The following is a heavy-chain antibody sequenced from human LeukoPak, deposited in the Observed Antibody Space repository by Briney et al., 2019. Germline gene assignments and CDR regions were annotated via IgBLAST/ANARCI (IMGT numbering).Heavy chain of an antibody. CDR2: IGSRGGST. CDR3: AKLDQWPPFKIFDY. CDR1: RFTFSSYA. D-gene: IGHD6-19*01. Sequence: PGGSLRLSCAASRFTFSSYAMSWVRQAPGKGLEWVSAIGSRGGSTYYADSVKGRFTISRDNSKNTLYLQMNSLRAEDTAVYFCAKLDQWPPFKIFDYWGQGTLVTVSS. V-gene: IGHV3-23*01. J-gene: IGHJ4*02.